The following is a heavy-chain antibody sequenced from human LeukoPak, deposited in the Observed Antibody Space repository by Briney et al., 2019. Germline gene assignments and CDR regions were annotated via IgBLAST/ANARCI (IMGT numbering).Heavy chain of an antibody. Sequence: GASVKVSCKASGYTFTCYYMHWVRQAPGQGLEWMGWINPNSGGTNYAQKFQGRVTMTRDTSISTAYMELSRLRSDDTAVYYCARDGSYYGSEDYYYYMDVWGKGTTVTISS. CDR2: INPNSGGT. D-gene: IGHD3-10*01. CDR1: GYTFTCYY. J-gene: IGHJ6*03. V-gene: IGHV1-2*02. CDR3: ARDGSYYGSEDYYYYMDV.